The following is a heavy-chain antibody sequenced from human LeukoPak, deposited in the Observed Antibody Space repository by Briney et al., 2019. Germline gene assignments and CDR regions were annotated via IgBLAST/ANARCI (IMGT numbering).Heavy chain of an antibody. D-gene: IGHD5-18*01. Sequence: ASVKVSCKASGYTFTSYDINWVRRATGQGLEWMGWMNPNSGNTGYAQKFQGRVTMTRNTSISTAYMELSSLRSEDTAVYYCALQQTPTAMVTRDYWGQGTLVTVSS. CDR2: MNPNSGNT. J-gene: IGHJ4*02. CDR3: ALQQTPTAMVTRDY. CDR1: GYTFTSYD. V-gene: IGHV1-8*01.